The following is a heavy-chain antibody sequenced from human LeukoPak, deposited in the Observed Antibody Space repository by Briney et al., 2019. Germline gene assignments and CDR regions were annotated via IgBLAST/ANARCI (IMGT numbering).Heavy chain of an antibody. CDR3: ASIAAGKN. CDR1: EFTFSSYA. Sequence: GGSLRLSCAVSEFTFSSYAMSWVRQAPGKGLQWVSAISGSGGAIYYADSVKGRFTISRDNSKNTLYLQMNSLRAEDTAVYYCASIAAGKNWGQGTLVTVSS. V-gene: IGHV3-23*01. CDR2: ISGSGGAI. D-gene: IGHD6-13*01. J-gene: IGHJ4*02.